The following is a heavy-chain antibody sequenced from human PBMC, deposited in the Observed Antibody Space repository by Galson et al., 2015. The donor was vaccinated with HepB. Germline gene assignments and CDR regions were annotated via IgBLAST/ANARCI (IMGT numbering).Heavy chain of an antibody. V-gene: IGHV3-9*01. J-gene: IGHJ6*04. D-gene: IGHD6-13*01. CDR1: GFTFDDYA. CDR2: ISWNSGSI. Sequence: SLRLSCAASGFTFDDYAMHWVRQAPGKGLEWVSGISWNSGSIGYADSVKGRFTISRDNAKNSLYLQMNSLRAEDTALYYCAKDISGRGAAAAKSTPSGLMDVWGKGTTVTVSS. CDR3: AKDISGRGAAAAKSTPSGLMDV.